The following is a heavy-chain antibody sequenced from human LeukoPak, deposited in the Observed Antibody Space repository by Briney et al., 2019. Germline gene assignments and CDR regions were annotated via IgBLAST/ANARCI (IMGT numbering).Heavy chain of an antibody. Sequence: ASVKVSCKASGYTFTGYYLLWVRQAPGQGLEWMGWVNPNNGATNYAQKFQGRVTMTRGTSISTAYMELSRLGSDDTAVYYCARDLPDSGILTAQDIWGQGTMVTVSS. J-gene: IGHJ3*02. CDR2: VNPNNGAT. CDR3: ARDLPDSGILTAQDI. D-gene: IGHD3-9*01. CDR1: GYTFTGYY. V-gene: IGHV1-2*02.